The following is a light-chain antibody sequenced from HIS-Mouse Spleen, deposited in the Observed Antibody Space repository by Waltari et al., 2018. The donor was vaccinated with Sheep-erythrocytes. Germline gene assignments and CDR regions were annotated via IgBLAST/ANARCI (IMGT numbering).Light chain of an antibody. V-gene: IGLV3-1*01. CDR1: KLGDKS. CDR3: QAWDSSTVV. CDR2: QDS. Sequence: SYELTLPPLVSVYSGQPASISWSGVKLGDKSACWYRQRPGQSPVLVTFQDSKRTAGMPERCSGSNAGNPATLTNSGTQAMDEADYYGQAWDSSTVVFGGGTKLTVL. J-gene: IGLJ2*01.